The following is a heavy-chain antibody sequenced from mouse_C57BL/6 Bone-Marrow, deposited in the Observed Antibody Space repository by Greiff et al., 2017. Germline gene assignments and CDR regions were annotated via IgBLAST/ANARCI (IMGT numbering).Heavy chain of an antibody. Sequence: DVKLVESGGGLVKPGGSLKLSCAASGFTFSSYAMSWVRQTPEKRLEWVATISDGGSYTYYPDNVKGRFTISRDNAKNNLYLQMSHLKSEDTAMYYCARYGRFSYYFDYWGQGTTLTVSS. CDR1: GFTFSSYA. D-gene: IGHD1-1*01. CDR3: ARYGRFSYYFDY. CDR2: ISDGGSYT. J-gene: IGHJ2*01. V-gene: IGHV5-4*03.